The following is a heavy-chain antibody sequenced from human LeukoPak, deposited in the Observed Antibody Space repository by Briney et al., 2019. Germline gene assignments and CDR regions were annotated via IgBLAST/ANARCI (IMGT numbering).Heavy chain of an antibody. J-gene: IGHJ4*02. CDR2: INAGNGNT. CDR1: GYTFISYA. CDR3: ASLDWGVSDFDY. V-gene: IGHV1-3*01. Sequence: GASVKVSCKASGYTFISYAKHWVRQAPGQRLEWMGWINAGNGNTKYSQKFQGRVTITRDTSATTAYMELSSLRSEDTAVYYCASLDWGVSDFDYWGQGTLVTVSS. D-gene: IGHD7-27*01.